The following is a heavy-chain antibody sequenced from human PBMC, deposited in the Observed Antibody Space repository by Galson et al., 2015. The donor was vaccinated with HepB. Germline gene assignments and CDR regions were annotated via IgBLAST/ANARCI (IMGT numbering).Heavy chain of an antibody. V-gene: IGHV5-10-1*01. CDR3: ARRSSSWSGYYYYGMDV. D-gene: IGHD6-13*01. Sequence: QSGAEAKKPGESLRISCKGSGYSFTSYWISWVRQMPGKGLEWMGRIDPSDSYTNYSPSFQGHVTISADKSISTAYLQWSSLKASDTAMYYCARRSSSWSGYYYYGMDVWGQGTTVTVSS. CDR2: IDPSDSYT. CDR1: GYSFTSYW. J-gene: IGHJ6*02.